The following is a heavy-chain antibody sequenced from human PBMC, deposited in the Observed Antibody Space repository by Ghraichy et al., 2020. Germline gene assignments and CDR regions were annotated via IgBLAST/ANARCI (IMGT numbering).Heavy chain of an antibody. D-gene: IGHD4-23*01. V-gene: IGHV3-48*02. CDR3: AGGSGVVRFYYYAGMDV. CDR2: ITSSGRTI. Sequence: GGSLRLSCVGSGFTFGSYSMNWVRQSPGKGLEWVSYITSSGRTIFYADAVKGRFTISRDNAQNSLYLQMKSLREEDTAVYFCAGGSGVVRFYYYAGMDVWGQGTTVTVSS. CDR1: GFTFGSYS. J-gene: IGHJ6*02.